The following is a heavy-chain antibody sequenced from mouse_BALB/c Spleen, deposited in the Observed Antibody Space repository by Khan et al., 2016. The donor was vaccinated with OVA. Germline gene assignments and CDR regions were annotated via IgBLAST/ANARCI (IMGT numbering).Heavy chain of an antibody. D-gene: IGHD2-4*01. CDR2: IWSAGST. J-gene: IGHJ3*01. CDR3: ARRGYDYGRGALFAY. CDR1: GFSLTNYS. V-gene: IGHV2-2*02. Sequence: QVQLKQSGPGLVQPSQSLSITCTVSGFSLTNYSVHWVRQSPGKGLEWMGVIWSAGSTDYNAAFINRLTTRKANTRSKIFFKKHSMQTKDNAIYYCARRGYDYGRGALFAYWGQGTLVTVSA.